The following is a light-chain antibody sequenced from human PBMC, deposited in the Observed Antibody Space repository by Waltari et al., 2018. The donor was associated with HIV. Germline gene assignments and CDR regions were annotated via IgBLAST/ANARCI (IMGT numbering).Light chain of an antibody. CDR3: AAWNDSLSGYV. Sequence: QSVLPQPPSASGTPGQRVTISCSGRSSNIGRNYVYWYQQLPGTAPKLLIYRNNQRPSGVPDRFSGSKSGTSASLAISGLRSEDEADYYCAAWNDSLSGYVFGTGTKVTV. CDR1: SSNIGRNY. J-gene: IGLJ1*01. V-gene: IGLV1-47*01. CDR2: RNN.